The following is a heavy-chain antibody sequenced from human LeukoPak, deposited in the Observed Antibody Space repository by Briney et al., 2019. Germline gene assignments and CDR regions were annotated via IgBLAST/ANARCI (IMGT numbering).Heavy chain of an antibody. Sequence: PGGSLRLSCAASGFTFDDYGMSWVRQAPGKGLEWVSYISSSGSTIYYADSVKGRFTISRDNAKNSLYLQMNSLRAEDTAVYYCAKAGDVVPDYWGQGTLVTVSS. CDR3: AKAGDVVPDY. J-gene: IGHJ4*02. CDR2: ISSSGSTI. CDR1: GFTFDDYG. V-gene: IGHV3-11*04. D-gene: IGHD2-21*01.